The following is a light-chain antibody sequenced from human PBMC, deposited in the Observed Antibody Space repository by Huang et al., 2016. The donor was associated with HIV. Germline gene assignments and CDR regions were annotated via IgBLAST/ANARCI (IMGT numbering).Light chain of an antibody. J-gene: IGKJ2*01. CDR1: QSVGGY. CDR3: QQPGS. V-gene: IGKV3-11*01. CDR2: DTY. Sequence: EIVLTQSPATLSLSPGERATLSCRASQSVGGYLAWYQQKPGQAPRLLIYDTYTRATGIPARFSGSGSETDFTLTISSLEPEDFAVYYCQQPGSFGQGTKVDIK.